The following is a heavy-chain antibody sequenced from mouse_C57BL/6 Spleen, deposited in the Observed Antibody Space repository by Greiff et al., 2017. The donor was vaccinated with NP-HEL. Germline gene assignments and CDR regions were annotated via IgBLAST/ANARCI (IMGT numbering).Heavy chain of an antibody. D-gene: IGHD2-3*01. CDR1: GYTFTDYE. J-gene: IGHJ4*01. V-gene: IGHV1-15*01. Sequence: VQLQQSGAELVRPGASVTLSCKASGYTFTDYEMHWVKQTPVHGLEWIGAIDPETGGTAYNQKFKGKAILTADKSSSTAYMELRSLTSEDSAVYYCTRGHDGYYDYAMDYWGQGTSVTVSS. CDR3: TRGHDGYYDYAMDY. CDR2: IDPETGGT.